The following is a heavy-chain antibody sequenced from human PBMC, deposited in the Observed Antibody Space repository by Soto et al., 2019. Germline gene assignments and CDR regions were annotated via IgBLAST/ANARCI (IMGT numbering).Heavy chain of an antibody. V-gene: IGHV1-18*04. J-gene: IGHJ6*02. D-gene: IGHD5-18*01. CDR3: AGDTDRIQLGSSADYYFYYGMDV. CDR2: ISAYNGNT. Sequence: ASVKVSCKASGYTFTSYGISWVRQAPGQGLEWMGWISAYNGNTNYAQKLQGRVTMTTDTSTSTAYMELSSLRSDDTAVYYCAGDTDRIQLGSSADYYFYYGMDVWGQGTTVTVSS. CDR1: GYTFTSYG.